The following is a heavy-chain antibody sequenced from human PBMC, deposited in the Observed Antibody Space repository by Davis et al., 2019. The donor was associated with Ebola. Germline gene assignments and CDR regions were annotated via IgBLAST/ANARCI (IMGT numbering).Heavy chain of an antibody. D-gene: IGHD3-16*01. CDR2: INPNSGGT. Sequence: ASVKVSCKASGGTFSSYAISWVRQAPGQGLEWMGRINPNSGGTNYAQKFQGRVTMTRDTSISTAYMELSRLRSDDTAVYYCAREGRRGGFDYWGQGTLVTVSS. V-gene: IGHV1-2*06. CDR1: GGTFSSYA. CDR3: AREGRRGGFDY. J-gene: IGHJ4*02.